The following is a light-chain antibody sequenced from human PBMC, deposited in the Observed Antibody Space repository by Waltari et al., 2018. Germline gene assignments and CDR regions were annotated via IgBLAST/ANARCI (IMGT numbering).Light chain of an antibody. V-gene: IGKV3-20*01. CDR3: QQHGTLPAT. Sequence: IVLTQSPGTASLSPGERVTLSCRASPSVGSSSLAWYQQKPGQAPRLVIYRASRRDTGIPDRFSGSGSGTDFSLTISRLEPEDFAVYYWQQHGTLPATFGQGTKVEIK. CDR1: PSVGSSS. CDR2: RAS. J-gene: IGKJ1*01.